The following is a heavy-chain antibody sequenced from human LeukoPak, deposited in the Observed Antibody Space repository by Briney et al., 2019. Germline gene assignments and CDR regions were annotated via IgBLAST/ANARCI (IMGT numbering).Heavy chain of an antibody. Sequence: PGGSLRLSCAASGFTFSDYYMSWIRQAPGKGLEWVSYISSYGSTIYYADSVKGRFTISRDNAKNSLYLQMNSLRAEDTAVYYCAATSSGWYVRHSDYWGQGTLVTVSS. CDR3: AATSSGWYVRHSDY. D-gene: IGHD6-19*01. CDR2: ISSYGSTI. J-gene: IGHJ4*02. V-gene: IGHV3-11*04. CDR1: GFTFSDYY.